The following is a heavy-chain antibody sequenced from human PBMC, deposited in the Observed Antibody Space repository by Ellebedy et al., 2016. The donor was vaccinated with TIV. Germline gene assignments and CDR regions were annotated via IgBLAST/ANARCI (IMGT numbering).Heavy chain of an antibody. D-gene: IGHD5-24*01. Sequence: GGSLRLSXGASGFTFRSYGMHWVRQAPGKGLEWVAIVSYDGSKNYYGDSVKGRFTISRDNSKNTVYLQMNSLTTEDTAVYYCAKDNAGRWLQLDYWGQGTLVTVSS. CDR2: VSYDGSKN. CDR3: AKDNAGRWLQLDY. V-gene: IGHV3-30*18. CDR1: GFTFRSYG. J-gene: IGHJ4*02.